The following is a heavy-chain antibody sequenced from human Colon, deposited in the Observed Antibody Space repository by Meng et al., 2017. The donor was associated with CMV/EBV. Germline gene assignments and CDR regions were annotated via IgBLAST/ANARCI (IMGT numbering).Heavy chain of an antibody. CDR2: IKSDGSGI. CDR1: GVTFSDHW. Sequence: GESLKISCAASGVTFSDHWVHWVRQAPGKGLVWVSRIKSDGSGISYADSVKGRFTISRGNAENTVFLQMSSLRVEDTAVYYCEFRYDRSGDYYWGQGTLVTVS. CDR3: EFRYDRSGDYY. D-gene: IGHD3-22*01. V-gene: IGHV3-74*01. J-gene: IGHJ4*02.